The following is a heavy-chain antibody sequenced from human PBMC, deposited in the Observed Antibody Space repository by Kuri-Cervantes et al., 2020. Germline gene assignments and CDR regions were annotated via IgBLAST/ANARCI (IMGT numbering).Heavy chain of an antibody. CDR2: MNPNSANT. CDR1: GYTFTTYE. Sequence: ASVKVSCKTSGYTFTTYEINWVRQATGQGLEWMGWMNPNSANTGYAQKFQGRVTMTRNTSLSTAYMELSSLRSEDTAVYYCARDRRRGDYICYFDYWGQGTLVTVSS. CDR3: ARDRRRGDYICYFDY. V-gene: IGHV1-8*01. J-gene: IGHJ4*02. D-gene: IGHD4-11*01.